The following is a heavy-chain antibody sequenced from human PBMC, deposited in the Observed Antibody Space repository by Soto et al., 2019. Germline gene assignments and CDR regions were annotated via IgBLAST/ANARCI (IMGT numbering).Heavy chain of an antibody. V-gene: IGHV1-2*02. Sequence: ASVKVSCKASGYTFTGDYMHWVRQAPGQGLEWMGWINPDTGGADYSQKFQGRVTMTRDTSISTAYMELTSLTSDDTAVYYCARDPIGGGTPYYCDYWGQGTLVTVS. CDR3: ARDPIGGGTPYYCDY. D-gene: IGHD3-10*01. CDR2: INPDTGGA. CDR1: GYTFTGDY. J-gene: IGHJ4*02.